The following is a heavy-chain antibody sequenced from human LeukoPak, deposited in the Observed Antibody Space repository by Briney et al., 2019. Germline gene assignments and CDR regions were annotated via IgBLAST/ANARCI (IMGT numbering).Heavy chain of an antibody. D-gene: IGHD3-9*01. J-gene: IGHJ4*02. V-gene: IGHV1-24*01. CDR2: FDPEDGET. CDR3: ARNLRYFDWYYFDY. Sequence: ASVTVSCKVSGYTLTELSMHWVRQAPGKGLEWMGGFDPEDGETIYAQKFQGRVTITRDTSASTAYMELSSLRSEDTAVYYCARNLRYFDWYYFDYWGQGTLVTVSS. CDR1: GYTLTELS.